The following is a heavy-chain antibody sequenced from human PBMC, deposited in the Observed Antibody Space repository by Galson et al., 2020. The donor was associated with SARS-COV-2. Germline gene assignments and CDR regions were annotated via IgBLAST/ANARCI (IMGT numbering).Heavy chain of an antibody. Sequence: SETLSLTCTVSGRTISSGDYYWSWIRQPPGKGLEWIGYIYYSGRTYYNPSLKSRVTTSVDTSKNQFSLKLSSVTAADTAVYYCARGGRFLEWLLSVNYYYYMDVWGKGTTVTVSS. D-gene: IGHD3-3*01. CDR2: IYYSGRT. V-gene: IGHV4-30-4*01. CDR3: ARGGRFLEWLLSVNYYYYMDV. J-gene: IGHJ6*03. CDR1: GRTISSGDYY.